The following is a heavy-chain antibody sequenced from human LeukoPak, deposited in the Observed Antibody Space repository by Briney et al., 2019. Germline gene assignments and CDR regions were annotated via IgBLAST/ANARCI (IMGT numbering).Heavy chain of an antibody. CDR2: ISYDGSNK. Sequence: SGGSLRLSCAASGFTFSSYGMHWVRQAPGKGLEWVAVISYDGSNKYYADSVKGRFTISRDNSKNTLCLQMNSLRAEDTAVYYCAREAVPAAIPKIHYFDYWGQGTLVTVSS. CDR1: GFTFSSYG. D-gene: IGHD2-2*02. CDR3: AREAVPAAIPKIHYFDY. V-gene: IGHV3-30*03. J-gene: IGHJ4*02.